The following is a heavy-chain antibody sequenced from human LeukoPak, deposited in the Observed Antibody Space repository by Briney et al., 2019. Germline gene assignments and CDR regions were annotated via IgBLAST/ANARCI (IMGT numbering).Heavy chain of an antibody. V-gene: IGHV3-53*04. CDR2: IYSGDST. D-gene: IGHD1-26*01. CDR3: ARDGSPDAFDI. Sequence: GGSLRLSCAASGFNVSSNYMSWVRQAPGKGLEWVSVIYSGDSTYYADSVKGRFTISRHNSKNTLYLQMNSLRAEDTAVYYCARDGSPDAFDIWGQGTMVTVSS. J-gene: IGHJ3*02. CDR1: GFNVSSNY.